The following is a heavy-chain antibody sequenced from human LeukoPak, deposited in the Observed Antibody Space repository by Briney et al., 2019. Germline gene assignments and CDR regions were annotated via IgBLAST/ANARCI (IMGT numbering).Heavy chain of an antibody. D-gene: IGHD4-23*01. Sequence: SGTLSLTCTLSRGSIMTTHWWSWVRQPPGKGLEWIGEIYHTGTTNYSPSLKSRLTISVDQPRNQFSLRLTSVTAADTATYYCAAWGVDYGGNFDYSDYWGQGTLVTVSS. CDR3: AAWGVDYGGNFDYSDY. CDR2: IYHTGTT. V-gene: IGHV4-4*02. J-gene: IGHJ4*02. CDR1: RGSIMTTHW.